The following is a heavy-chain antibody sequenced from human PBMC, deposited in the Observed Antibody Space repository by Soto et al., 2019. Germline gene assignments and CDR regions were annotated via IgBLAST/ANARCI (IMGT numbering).Heavy chain of an antibody. D-gene: IGHD3-16*01. Sequence: ERLVESGGGFLQPGESLRISWAACGFTSTGFELTWVRQVPGRGLEWVAYISASGDTVYYADSVQGRFTISRDNARKSLYLQMGSLRVEDTAIYYCAALSVTGGVDVWGQGTTVTVSS. CDR1: GFTSTGFE. CDR3: AALSVTGGVDV. J-gene: IGHJ6*02. V-gene: IGHV3-48*03. CDR2: ISASGDTV.